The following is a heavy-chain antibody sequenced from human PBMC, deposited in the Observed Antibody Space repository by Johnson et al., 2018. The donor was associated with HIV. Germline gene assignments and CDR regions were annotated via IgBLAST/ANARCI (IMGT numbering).Heavy chain of an antibody. V-gene: IGHV3-33*06. CDR3: VKGMDSSSWYAFDI. D-gene: IGHD6-13*01. Sequence: VQLVESGGGVVQPWRSLRLSCAASGFTFNSYGMHWVRQAPGKGLEWVAVIWYDGSNKYYADSVKGRFTISRDNSKNTLYLQMNSLRAEDTAIYYCVKGMDSSSWYAFDIWGQGTMVTVSS. J-gene: IGHJ3*02. CDR2: IWYDGSNK. CDR1: GFTFNSYG.